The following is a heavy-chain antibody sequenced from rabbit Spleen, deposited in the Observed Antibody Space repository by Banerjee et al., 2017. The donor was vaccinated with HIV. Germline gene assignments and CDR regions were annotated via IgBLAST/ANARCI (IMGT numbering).Heavy chain of an antibody. CDR3: ARNYNSAWDL. CDR1: GFDLSSYW. D-gene: IGHD4-1*01. Sequence: QEQLEESGGGLVQPEGSLTLTCKASGFDLSSYWMCWVRQAPGKGLEWIAWIYGGNSGSTYSATWAKGRFTISKTSSTTVTLQMTSLTAADTATYFCARNYNSAWDLWGPGTLVTVS. J-gene: IGHJ4*01. V-gene: IGHV1S45*01. CDR2: IYGGNSGST.